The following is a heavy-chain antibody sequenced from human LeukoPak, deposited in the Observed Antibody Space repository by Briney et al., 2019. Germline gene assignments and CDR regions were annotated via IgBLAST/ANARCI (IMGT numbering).Heavy chain of an antibody. CDR1: GGSISSSTYY. CDR3: ARENMVRGVIRSRPSPNWFDP. D-gene: IGHD3-10*01. CDR2: IYYSGTT. V-gene: IGHV4-39*07. Sequence: PSETLSLTCTVSGGSISSSTYYWGWIRQSPGKGLEWIGSIYYSGTTYYNPSLKSRVTMSVDTSKNQFSLKLSSVTAADTAVYYCARENMVRGVIRSRPSPNWFDPWGQGTLVTVSS. J-gene: IGHJ5*02.